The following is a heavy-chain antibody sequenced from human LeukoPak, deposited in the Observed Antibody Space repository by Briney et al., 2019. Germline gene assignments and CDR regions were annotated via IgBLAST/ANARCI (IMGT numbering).Heavy chain of an antibody. V-gene: IGHV3-23*01. D-gene: IGHD3-22*01. J-gene: IGHJ4*02. CDR2: ISGSGGST. CDR1: GFTFSSYA. Sequence: GRSLRLSCAASGFTFSSYAMSWVREAPGKGLESVSAISGSGGSTYYADSVKGRFTISRDNSKNTLYLQMNSLRAEDTAVYYCAKAQLYDSSGYYRIPLYYFDYWGQGTLVTVSS. CDR3: AKAQLYDSSGYYRIPLYYFDY.